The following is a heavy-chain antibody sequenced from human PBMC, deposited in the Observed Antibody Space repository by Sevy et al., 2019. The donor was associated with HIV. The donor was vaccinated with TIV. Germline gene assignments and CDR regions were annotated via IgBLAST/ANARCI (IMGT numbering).Heavy chain of an antibody. D-gene: IGHD6-13*01. CDR3: ARERQLVLDY. Sequence: SETLSLTCTVSGGSISSYYWSWIRLPPGKGLEWIGYLYYSGSTNYNPSLKSRVTISVDTSKNQFSLKLSSVTAADTAAYYCARERQLVLDYWGQGTLVTVSS. CDR1: GGSISSYY. V-gene: IGHV4-59*01. CDR2: LYYSGST. J-gene: IGHJ4*02.